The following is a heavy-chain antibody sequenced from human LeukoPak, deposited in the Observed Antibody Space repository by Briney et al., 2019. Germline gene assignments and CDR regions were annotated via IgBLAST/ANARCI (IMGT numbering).Heavy chain of an antibody. D-gene: IGHD2-15*01. CDR3: ARGVGSAFDI. V-gene: IGHV1-18*01. J-gene: IGHJ3*02. CDR2: ISADNGNT. CDR1: GYTFSSSG. Sequence: ASVKVSCKASGYTFSSSGISWARQAPGQGLEWMGWISADNGNTDYAQKLQGRVTMTTDTSTSTAYMELRSLRFEDTAVYYCARGVGSAFDIWGQGTMVTVSS.